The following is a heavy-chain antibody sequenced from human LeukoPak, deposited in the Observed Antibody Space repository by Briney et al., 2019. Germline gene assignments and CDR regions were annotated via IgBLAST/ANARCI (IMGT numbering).Heavy chain of an antibody. CDR1: GGSISSGGYY. Sequence: SETLSLTCTVSGGSISSGGYYWSWIRQHPGKGLEWIGYIYYSGSTYYNPSLKSRVTISVDTSKNQFSLKLSSVTAADTAVYYCARDRMVRGVRYFDYWGQGTLVTVSS. J-gene: IGHJ4*02. CDR2: IYYSGST. V-gene: IGHV4-31*03. D-gene: IGHD3-10*01. CDR3: ARDRMVRGVRYFDY.